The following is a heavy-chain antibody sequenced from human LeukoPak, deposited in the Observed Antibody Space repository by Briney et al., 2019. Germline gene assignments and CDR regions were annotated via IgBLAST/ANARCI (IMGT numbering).Heavy chain of an antibody. V-gene: IGHV4-30-2*01. J-gene: IGHJ4*02. Sequence: SETLSLTCAVSGGSISSGGYSWSWIRQPPGKGLEWIGYIYHSGSTYYDPSLKSRVTISVDRSKNQFSLKLSSVTAADTAVYYCARLLRRLGYFDYWGQGTLVTVSS. D-gene: IGHD1-26*01. CDR1: GGSISSGGYS. CDR2: IYHSGST. CDR3: ARLLRRLGYFDY.